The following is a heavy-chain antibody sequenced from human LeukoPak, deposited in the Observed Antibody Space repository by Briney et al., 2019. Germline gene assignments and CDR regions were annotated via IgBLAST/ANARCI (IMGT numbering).Heavy chain of an antibody. D-gene: IGHD3-22*01. CDR1: GYSICSGYY. V-gene: IGHV4-38-2*01. CDR3: ARHLTWLLPYFDY. J-gene: IGHJ4*02. Sequence: SETLSLTXAVSGYSICSGYYWGWIREPPGKGLERIGSIYHSGSTYYNPSLKSRVTISVDTSKNQFSLKLSSVTAADTAVYYCARHLTWLLPYFDYWGQGTLVTVSS. CDR2: IYHSGST.